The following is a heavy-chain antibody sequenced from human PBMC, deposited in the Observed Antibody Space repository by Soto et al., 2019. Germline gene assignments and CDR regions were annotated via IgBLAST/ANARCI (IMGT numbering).Heavy chain of an antibody. J-gene: IGHJ3*02. D-gene: IGHD2-15*01. CDR1: GGSISGHY. V-gene: IGHV4-4*07. Sequence: QVQLEESGPGLVKPSETLSLTCTVSGGSISGHYWNWIRQPAGKGLEWIGRLETSGSTNYNPSLKSRVTMSVDTSKNQFSLRLSSVTAAETAVYYCTREGRYCSGAICYTDAFDIWGQGTLVTVSS. CDR3: TREGRYCSGAICYTDAFDI. CDR2: LETSGST.